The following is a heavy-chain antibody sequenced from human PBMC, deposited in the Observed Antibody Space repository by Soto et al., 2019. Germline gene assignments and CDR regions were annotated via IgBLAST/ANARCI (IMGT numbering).Heavy chain of an antibody. CDR1: GGSISSYD. Sequence: SETLSLTCTVSGGSISSYDWSWIRQPPGKGLEWIGYIYYSGSTNYNPSLKSRVTISVDTSKNQFSLKLSSVTAADTAVYYCARHVGGDYDNSGYYGSGWFDPWGQGTLVTVSS. CDR3: ARHVGGDYDNSGYYGSGWFDP. D-gene: IGHD3-22*01. V-gene: IGHV4-59*08. CDR2: IYYSGST. J-gene: IGHJ5*02.